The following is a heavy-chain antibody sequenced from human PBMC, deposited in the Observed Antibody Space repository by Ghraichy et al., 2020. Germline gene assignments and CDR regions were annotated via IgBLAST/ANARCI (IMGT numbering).Heavy chain of an antibody. CDR1: GFTFSNAW. J-gene: IGHJ4*02. D-gene: IGHD3-10*01. CDR3: TTDFDYGSGNYFLVIGY. Sequence: GGSLRLSCAASGFTFSNAWMSWVRQAPGKGLEWVGRIKNKADGGTTDYAAPVKGRFTISRDDSKNTLYLQMNSLKTEDTAVYYCTTDFDYGSGNYFLVIGYWGQGTLVTVSS. CDR2: IKNKADGGTT. V-gene: IGHV3-15*01.